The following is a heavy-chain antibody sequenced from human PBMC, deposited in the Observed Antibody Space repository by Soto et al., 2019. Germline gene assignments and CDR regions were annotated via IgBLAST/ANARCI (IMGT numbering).Heavy chain of an antibody. J-gene: IGHJ6*02. Sequence: PGGSLRLSCIASGFTFGDYAMSWFRQAPGKGLEWVGFIRSKVYGGTTEYAASMKGRFTISRDDSISIAYLQMNSLKTEDTAVYYCTSTIFGVVIPGGYYYGMDVWGQGTTVTVSS. CDR3: TSTIFGVVIPGGYYYGMDV. CDR1: GFTFGDYA. V-gene: IGHV3-49*03. D-gene: IGHD3-3*01. CDR2: IRSKVYGGTT.